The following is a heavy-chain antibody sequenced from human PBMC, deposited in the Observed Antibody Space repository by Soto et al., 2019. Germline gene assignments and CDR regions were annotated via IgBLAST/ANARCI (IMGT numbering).Heavy chain of an antibody. CDR3: AKSIPPNYGSGSYYYYYGMDV. V-gene: IGHV3-30*18. CDR2: ISYDGSNK. J-gene: IGHJ6*02. D-gene: IGHD3-10*01. Sequence: PGGSLRLSCAASGFTFSSYGMHWVRQAPGKGLEWVAVISYDGSNKYYADSVKGRFTISRDNSKNTLYLQMNSLRAEDTAVYYCAKSIPPNYGSGSYYYYYGMDVWGQGTTVTVSS. CDR1: GFTFSSYG.